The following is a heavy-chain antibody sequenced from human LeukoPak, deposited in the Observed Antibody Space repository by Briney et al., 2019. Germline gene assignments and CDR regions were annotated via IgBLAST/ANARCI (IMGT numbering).Heavy chain of an antibody. J-gene: IGHJ4*02. Sequence: PGGSLRLSCAASGFTFSSYWMSWVSQAPGKGLEWVANIKQDGSEKYYVDSVKGRFTISRDNAKNSLYLQMNSLRAEDTAVYYCARAIYSSGWGTDFDYWGQGTLVTVSS. CDR2: IKQDGSEK. D-gene: IGHD6-19*01. CDR3: ARAIYSSGWGTDFDY. V-gene: IGHV3-7*01. CDR1: GFTFSSYW.